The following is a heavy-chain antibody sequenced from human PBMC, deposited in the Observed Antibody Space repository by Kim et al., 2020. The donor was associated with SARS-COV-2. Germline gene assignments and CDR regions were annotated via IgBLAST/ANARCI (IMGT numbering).Heavy chain of an antibody. V-gene: IGHV1-46*01. CDR3: ARPGPDHDAFDI. J-gene: IGHJ3*02. Sequence: SYAQKFQGRVTMTRDTSTSTVYMELSSLRSEDTAVYYCARPGPDHDAFDIWGQGTMVTVSS.